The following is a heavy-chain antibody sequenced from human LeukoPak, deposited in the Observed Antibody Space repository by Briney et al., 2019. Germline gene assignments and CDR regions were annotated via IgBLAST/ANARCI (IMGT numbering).Heavy chain of an antibody. D-gene: IGHD3-10*01. Sequence: PGGSLRLSCAASGFTFSSYWMHWVRQAPGRGLVWVSHINSDGSSTNYADSVKGRFTISRDNAKNTLYLQLNSLRAEDTAVYYCARELHYWGQGTPVTVSS. J-gene: IGHJ4*02. CDR3: ARELHY. CDR2: INSDGSST. CDR1: GFTFSSYW. V-gene: IGHV3-74*01.